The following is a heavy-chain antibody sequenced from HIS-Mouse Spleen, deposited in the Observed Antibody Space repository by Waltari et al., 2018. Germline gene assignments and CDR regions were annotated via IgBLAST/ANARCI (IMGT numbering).Heavy chain of an antibody. D-gene: IGHD3-10*01. CDR1: GFTVSSNY. CDR2: IDSGGST. CDR3: AGRWAGTSGENFGY. V-gene: IGHV3-53*01. Sequence: EVQLVESGGGLIQPGGSLRLSCAASGFTVSSNYMIWARQAPGKGLGWVSVIDSGGSTYYADSVKGRFTISRDNSKNTLYLQMNSLRAEDTAVYYCAGRWAGTSGENFGYWGQGTLVTVSS. J-gene: IGHJ4*02.